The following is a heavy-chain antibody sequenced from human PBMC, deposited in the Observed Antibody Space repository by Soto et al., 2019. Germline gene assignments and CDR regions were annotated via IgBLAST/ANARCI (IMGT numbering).Heavy chain of an antibody. CDR3: ARVRNIWSGYYGSHYYYYGMDV. CDR1: GGTFSSYA. CDR2: IIPIFGTA. V-gene: IGHV1-69*13. Sequence: RASVKVSCKASGGTFSSYAISWVRQAPGQGLEWMGGIIPIFGTANYAQKFQGRVTITADESTSTAYMELSSLRSEDTAVYYCARVRNIWSGYYGSHYYYYGMDVWGQGTTVTVSS. J-gene: IGHJ6*02. D-gene: IGHD3-3*01.